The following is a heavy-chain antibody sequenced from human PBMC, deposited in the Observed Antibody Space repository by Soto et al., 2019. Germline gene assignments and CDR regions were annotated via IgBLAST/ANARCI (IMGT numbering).Heavy chain of an antibody. Sequence: PSETLSLTCTVSGGSITGHYWTWIRQPPGKRLEWIGYIFYSGSTNYNPSLKSRVTISVDTSKNQFSLKLSSVTAADTAVHYCARVGSSGWAPDYWGPGTLVTVSS. D-gene: IGHD6-19*01. V-gene: IGHV4-59*11. CDR3: ARVGSSGWAPDY. CDR1: GGSITGHY. J-gene: IGHJ4*02. CDR2: IFYSGST.